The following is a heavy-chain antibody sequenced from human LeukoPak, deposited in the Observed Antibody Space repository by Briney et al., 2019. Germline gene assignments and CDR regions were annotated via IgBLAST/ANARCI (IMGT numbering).Heavy chain of an antibody. Sequence: PSETLSLTCAVYGGSFSGYYWSWIRQPPGKGLEWIGEINHSGSTNYNPSLKSRVTISVDTSKNQLSLKLSSVTAADTAVYYCARGRIAVAGDFDYWGQGTLVTVSS. V-gene: IGHV4-34*01. CDR3: ARGRIAVAGDFDY. CDR1: GGSFSGYY. CDR2: INHSGST. J-gene: IGHJ4*02. D-gene: IGHD6-19*01.